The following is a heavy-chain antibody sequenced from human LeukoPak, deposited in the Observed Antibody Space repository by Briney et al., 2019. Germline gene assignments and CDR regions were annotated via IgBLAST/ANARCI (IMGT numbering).Heavy chain of an antibody. CDR2: ISSSSSYT. J-gene: IGHJ3*02. CDR3: ARANTAMVPDI. Sequence: GSLRLSCAASGFTFSDYYMGWIRQAPGKGLEWVSYISSSSSYTNYADSVKGRFTISRDNAKNSLYLQMNSLRAEDMAVYYCARANTAMVPDIWGQGTMVTVSS. CDR1: GFTFSDYY. D-gene: IGHD5-18*01. V-gene: IGHV3-11*06.